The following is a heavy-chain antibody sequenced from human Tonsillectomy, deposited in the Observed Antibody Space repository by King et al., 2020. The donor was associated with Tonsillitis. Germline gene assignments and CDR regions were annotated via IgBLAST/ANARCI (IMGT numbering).Heavy chain of an antibody. CDR2: IYHSGIT. CDR3: AREVVAAAGTSKFDP. Sequence: VQLQESGPGLVKPSETLSLTCAVSGYSISSGYYWGWIRQPPGKRLEWIGSIYHSGITYYNPSLKSRVTISVDTSKNQFSLKLTSVTAADTAVYYCAREVVAAAGTSKFDPWGQGTLVTVSS. V-gene: IGHV4-38-2*02. J-gene: IGHJ5*02. D-gene: IGHD6-13*01. CDR1: GYSISSGYY.